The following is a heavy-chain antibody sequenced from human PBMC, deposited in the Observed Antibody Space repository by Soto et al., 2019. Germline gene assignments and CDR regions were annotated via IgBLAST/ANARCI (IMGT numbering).Heavy chain of an antibody. CDR2: IYYNGVA. D-gene: IGHD5-18*01. CDR3: ARQYGYNYGHIEH. CDR1: GGSISRIGYY. Sequence: SETLSLTCTVSGGSISRIGYYWGWVRQPPGKGLEWIGSIYYNGVAHYSPSLETRLTISVDTSKNHFSLKLNSVTAADAAVYYCARQYGYNYGHIEHWGQGTVVTVSS. J-gene: IGHJ4*02. V-gene: IGHV4-39*01.